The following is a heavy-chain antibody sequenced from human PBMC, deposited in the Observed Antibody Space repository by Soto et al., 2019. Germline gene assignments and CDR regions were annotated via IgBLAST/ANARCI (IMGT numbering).Heavy chain of an antibody. CDR3: AHRLERRPYHF. V-gene: IGHV2-5*02. CDR2: IYWDDDK. CDR1: GFSLNTSGVG. D-gene: IGHD3-3*02. Sequence: QITLEESGPTLVKPTQTLTLTCTFSGFSLNTSGVGVAWIRQPPGKALEWLALIYWDDDKRYRPSLKSRLTITKDTSKNQVVLTMTNMDPVDTATYYCAHRLERRPYHFWGQGTLVTVSS. J-gene: IGHJ4*02.